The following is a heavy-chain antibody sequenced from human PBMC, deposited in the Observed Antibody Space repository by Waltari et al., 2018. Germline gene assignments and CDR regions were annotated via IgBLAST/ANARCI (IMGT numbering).Heavy chain of an antibody. V-gene: IGHV6-1*01. Sequence: QLQLRQSGPGLMKPSQTLSLTCAISGDNVSRNGAAWNWIRQSPSRGLEWLGRAYYRATWSNAYAVSVNGRITIYPDTAKNQFSLQLNSVTPEDTAVYYCASGRDSAFDVWGQGTLVTVSS. CDR3: ASGRDSAFDV. D-gene: IGHD3-10*01. CDR2: AYYRATWSN. CDR1: GDNVSRNGAA. J-gene: IGHJ3*01.